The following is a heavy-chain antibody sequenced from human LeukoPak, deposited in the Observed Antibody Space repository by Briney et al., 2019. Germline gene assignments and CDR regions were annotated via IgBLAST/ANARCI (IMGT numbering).Heavy chain of an antibody. CDR1: GFTFDDYA. CDR3: AKDPAPYYDSSGPLQFDP. CDR2: ISWNSGSI. D-gene: IGHD3-22*01. V-gene: IGHV3-9*03. Sequence: GRSLRLSCAASGFTFDDYAMHWVRQAPGKGLEWVSGISWNSGSIGYADSVKGRFTISRDNAKNSLYLQMNSLRAEDMALYYCAKDPAPYYDSSGPLQFDPWGQGTLVTVSS. J-gene: IGHJ5*02.